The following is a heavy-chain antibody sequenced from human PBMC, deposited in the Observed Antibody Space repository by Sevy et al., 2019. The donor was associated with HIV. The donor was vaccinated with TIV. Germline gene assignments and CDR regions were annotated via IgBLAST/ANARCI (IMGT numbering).Heavy chain of an antibody. CDR2: ISWDGGST. J-gene: IGHJ4*02. CDR1: GFTFDDYA. V-gene: IGHV3-43D*03. Sequence: GSLRLSCAASGFTFDDYAMHWVRQAPGKGLEWVSLISWDGGSTYYADSVKGRFTISRDNSKNSLYLQMNSLRAEDTALYYCAKEVQSSYYYDSSGYSGGFDYWGQGTLVTVSS. D-gene: IGHD3-22*01. CDR3: AKEVQSSYYYDSSGYSGGFDY.